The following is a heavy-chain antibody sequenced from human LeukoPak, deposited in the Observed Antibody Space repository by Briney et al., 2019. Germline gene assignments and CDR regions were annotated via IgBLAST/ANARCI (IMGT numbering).Heavy chain of an antibody. Sequence: SETLSLTCAVSGASISSSYWSWVRQPPGKGREGIGDINYSGNTKYNPSLESRVTISVDASNNQFSLRLSSVTAADTAFYYCARGYYDSRGYSNTFDIWGQGTLVTVSS. CDR2: INYSGNT. J-gene: IGHJ3*02. CDR1: GASISSSY. D-gene: IGHD3-22*01. V-gene: IGHV4-59*01. CDR3: ARGYYDSRGYSNTFDI.